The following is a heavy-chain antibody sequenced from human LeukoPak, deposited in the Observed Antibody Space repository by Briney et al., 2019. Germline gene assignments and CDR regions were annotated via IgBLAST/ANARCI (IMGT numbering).Heavy chain of an antibody. CDR1: GYXFTGYY. J-gene: IGHJ4*02. CDR3: ARDIGDYYGSGSYWLL. V-gene: IGHV1-2*02. D-gene: IGHD3-10*01. Sequence: ASVKVSCMASGYXFTGYYIHWVRQAPGQGLEWMGWVNPHSGGTKFAQKFQGRVTMTRDTSINTAYMEVSSLRSDDTAVYYCARDIGDYYGSGSYWLLWGQGTLVTVAS. CDR2: VNPHSGGT.